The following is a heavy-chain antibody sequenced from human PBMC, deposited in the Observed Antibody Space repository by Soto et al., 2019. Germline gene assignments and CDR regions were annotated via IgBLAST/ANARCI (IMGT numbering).Heavy chain of an antibody. Sequence: EVQLSESGGGLVQPGGSLRLSCAASGFTFSSYSMGWVRQAPGKGLEWVSAISGRDDSTNYADSVRGRFTISRDNSKNTLYLQMSSLGAEDSAIYYCAESALAYGGEFDNWGQGTVVPVSS. CDR2: ISGRDDST. CDR3: AESALAYGGEFDN. CDR1: GFTFSSYS. V-gene: IGHV3-23*01. D-gene: IGHD2-21*01. J-gene: IGHJ4*02.